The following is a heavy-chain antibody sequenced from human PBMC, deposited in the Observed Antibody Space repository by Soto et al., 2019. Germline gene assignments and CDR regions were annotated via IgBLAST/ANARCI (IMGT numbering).Heavy chain of an antibody. V-gene: IGHV1-18*01. CDR3: ARVLYRGLYYDSSGDPDY. J-gene: IGHJ4*02. CDR1: GYTITSYG. CDR2: ISAYNGNT. Sequence: ASVKVSCKASGYTITSYGISWVRQAPGQGLEWMGWISAYNGNTNYAQKLQGRVTMTTDTSTSTAYMELRSLRSDDTAVYYCARVLYRGLYYDSSGDPDYWGQGTLVTVSS. D-gene: IGHD3-22*01.